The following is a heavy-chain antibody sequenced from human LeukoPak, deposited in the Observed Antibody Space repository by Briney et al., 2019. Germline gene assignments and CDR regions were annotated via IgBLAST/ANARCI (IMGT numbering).Heavy chain of an antibody. J-gene: IGHJ3*02. CDR3: ANQYDFWSGYHYDDAFDI. CDR2: ISWNSGSI. V-gene: IGHV3-9*01. Sequence: ALSLSCAASGFPFDDYAVHWVRRAPGKGLEWVSGISWNSGSIGYADSVKGRFTISRDNAKNSLYLQMNSLRAEDTALYYCANQYDFWSGYHYDDAFDIWGQGTMVTVSS. CDR1: GFPFDDYA. D-gene: IGHD3-3*01.